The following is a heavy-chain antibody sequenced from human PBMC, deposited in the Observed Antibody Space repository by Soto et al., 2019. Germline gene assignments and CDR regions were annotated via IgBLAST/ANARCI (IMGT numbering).Heavy chain of an antibody. D-gene: IGHD1-26*01. Sequence: GGSLRLSCSASGFTFSSYAMHWVRQAPGKGLEYVSAISSNGGSTYYADSVKGRFTISRDNSKNTLYLQMSSLRAEDTAVYYCVKASGSYSYYYYYMDVWGKGTTVTVSS. CDR2: ISSNGGST. V-gene: IGHV3-64D*09. CDR3: VKASGSYSYYYYYMDV. CDR1: GFTFSSYA. J-gene: IGHJ6*03.